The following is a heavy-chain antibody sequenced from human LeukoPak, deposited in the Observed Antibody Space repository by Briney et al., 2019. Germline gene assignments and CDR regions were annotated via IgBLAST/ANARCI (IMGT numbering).Heavy chain of an antibody. V-gene: IGHV3-53*01. Sequence: PGGSLRLSCAASGFTVSSNYMSWVRQAPGKGLEWVSVIYSGGSTYYADSVKGRFTISRDNSKNTLYLQMNSLRAEDTAVYYCAREWRFSGTASGYWGQGTLVTVSS. D-gene: IGHD1-26*01. CDR1: GFTVSSNY. CDR2: IYSGGST. J-gene: IGHJ4*02. CDR3: AREWRFSGTASGY.